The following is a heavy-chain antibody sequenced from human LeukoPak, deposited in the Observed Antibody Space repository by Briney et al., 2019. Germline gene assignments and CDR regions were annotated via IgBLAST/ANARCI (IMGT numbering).Heavy chain of an antibody. CDR3: ATKTPGNYPYDY. D-gene: IGHD3-22*01. Sequence: PGRSQRLSCAASGLTFSTSPMNWVRLAPGNRLEWLSTSGTSGDTYYADSVKGRFTIPRDNSKSKLSLQMTNLRVEDTAVYYCATKTPGNYPYDYWGQGTLVTVSP. J-gene: IGHJ4*02. V-gene: IGHV3-23*01. CDR2: SGTSGDT. CDR1: GLTFSTSP.